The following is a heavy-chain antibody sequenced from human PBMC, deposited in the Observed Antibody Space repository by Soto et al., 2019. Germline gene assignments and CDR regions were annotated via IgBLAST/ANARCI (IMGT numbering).Heavy chain of an antibody. CDR1: GFTFSSYG. D-gene: IGHD2-15*01. V-gene: IGHV3-30*18. CDR2: ISYDGSNK. Sequence: AVGSLRLSCAASGFTFSSYGMHWVRQAPGKGLEWVAVISYDGSNKYYADSVKGRFTISRDNSKNTLYLQMNSLRAEDTAVYYCAKEEGYCSGGSCYGGFDYWGQGTLVTVSS. CDR3: AKEEGYCSGGSCYGGFDY. J-gene: IGHJ4*02.